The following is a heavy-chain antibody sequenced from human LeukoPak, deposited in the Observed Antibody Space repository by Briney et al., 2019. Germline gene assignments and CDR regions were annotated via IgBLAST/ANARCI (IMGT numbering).Heavy chain of an antibody. D-gene: IGHD2-15*01. J-gene: IGHJ4*02. CDR3: ARLGTDCSGGSCY. CDR1: GYTFTNNG. Sequence: GTSVKVSCKASGYTFTNNGISWVRQAPGQGLEWMGWISTHNGNTNYAQKLQGRVTMTTDTSTSTAYMELRSLRSDDTAVYYCARLGTDCSGGSCYWGQGTLVTVSS. V-gene: IGHV1-18*01. CDR2: ISTHNGNT.